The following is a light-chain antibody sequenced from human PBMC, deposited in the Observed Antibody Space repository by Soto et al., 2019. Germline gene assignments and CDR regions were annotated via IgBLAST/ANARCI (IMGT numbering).Light chain of an antibody. CDR2: DVS. Sequence: QSALTQPRSVSGSPGQSITISCTGTSSDVGGYNYASWYRQHPGKAPKLMIYDVSKRPSGVPDRFSGSKSGNTASLTISGLQAEDEADYYCCSYAGSYTHYVFGTGTKLTVL. CDR1: SSDVGGYNY. V-gene: IGLV2-11*01. J-gene: IGLJ1*01. CDR3: CSYAGSYTHYV.